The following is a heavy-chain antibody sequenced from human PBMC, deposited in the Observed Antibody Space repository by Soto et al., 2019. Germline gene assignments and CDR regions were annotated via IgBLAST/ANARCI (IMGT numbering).Heavy chain of an antibody. D-gene: IGHD6-13*01. Sequence: GGSLRLSCTASGFTFSSYAMTGVRQATGKGLEWVSGLSDSGGSTYYADSVKGRFTISRDNSMNTLYLQMNTLRAEDTAVYYCAKVSSSWYSGFFDLWGQGTLVTVSS. J-gene: IGHJ4*02. CDR1: GFTFSSYA. CDR2: LSDSGGST. V-gene: IGHV3-23*01. CDR3: AKVSSSWYSGFFDL.